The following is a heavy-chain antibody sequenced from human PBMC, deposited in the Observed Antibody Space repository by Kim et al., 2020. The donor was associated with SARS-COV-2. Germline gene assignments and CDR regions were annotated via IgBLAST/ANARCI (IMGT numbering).Heavy chain of an antibody. V-gene: IGHV3-30-3*01. CDR1: GFTFSSYA. D-gene: IGHD3-22*01. CDR3: ARETHSSGYLYDAFDI. Sequence: GGSLRLSCAASGFTFSSYAMHWVRQAPGKGLEWVAVISYDGSNKYYADSVKGLFTISRDNSKNTLYLQMNSLRAEDTAVYYCARETHSSGYLYDAFDIWGQGTMVTVSS. J-gene: IGHJ3*02. CDR2: ISYDGSNK.